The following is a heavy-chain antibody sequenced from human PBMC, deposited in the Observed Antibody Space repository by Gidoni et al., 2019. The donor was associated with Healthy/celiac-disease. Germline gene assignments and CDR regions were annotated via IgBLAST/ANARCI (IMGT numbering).Heavy chain of an antibody. D-gene: IGHD3-3*01. Sequence: QVQLQESGPGLVKPSQTLSLTCTVSGGSISRGSYYWSWIRQPAGKGLEWIGRIYTSGSTNYNPSLKSRVTISVDTSKNQFSLKLSSVTAADTAVYYCARAVFTIFGVVIGFDPWGQGTLVTVSS. CDR2: IYTSGST. J-gene: IGHJ5*02. V-gene: IGHV4-61*02. CDR1: GGSISRGSYY. CDR3: ARAVFTIFGVVIGFDP.